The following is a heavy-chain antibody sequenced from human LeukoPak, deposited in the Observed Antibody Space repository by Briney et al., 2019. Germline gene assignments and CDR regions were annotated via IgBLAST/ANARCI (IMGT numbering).Heavy chain of an antibody. Sequence: GGSLRLSCAASGFTFSSYSMNWVRQAPGKGLEWVSYISSSSSTIYYADSVKGRFTISRGNAKNSLYLQMNSLRAEDTAVYYCARPIIAAAGPSECWGQGTLVTVSS. V-gene: IGHV3-48*01. CDR1: GFTFSSYS. CDR2: ISSSSSTI. CDR3: ARPIIAAAGPSEC. J-gene: IGHJ4*02. D-gene: IGHD6-13*01.